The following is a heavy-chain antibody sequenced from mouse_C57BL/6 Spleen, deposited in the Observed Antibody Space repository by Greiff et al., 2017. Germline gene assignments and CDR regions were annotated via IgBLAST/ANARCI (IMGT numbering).Heavy chain of an antibody. CDR2: ISSGGDCI. CDR1: GFTFRSYA. Sequence: EVKLMESGEGLVKPGGSLKLSCAASGFTFRSYAMSWVRQTPEKRLEWVAYISSGGDCIYYADTVKGRFTISRDNARNTLYLQMGSPKSEDTAMYDCTRGLGDYAMDYWGQGTTVTVSS. V-gene: IGHV5-9-1*02. D-gene: IGHD4-1*01. J-gene: IGHJ4*01. CDR3: TRGLGDYAMDY.